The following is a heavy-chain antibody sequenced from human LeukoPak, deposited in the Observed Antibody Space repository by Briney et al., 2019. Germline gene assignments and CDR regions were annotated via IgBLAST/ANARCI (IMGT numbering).Heavy chain of an antibody. V-gene: IGHV5-51*01. CDR1: GYSFTSYW. J-gene: IGHJ1*01. CDR2: IYPGDSDT. Sequence: GESLKISCKGSGYSFTSYWIGWVRQMPGKGLEWMGIIYPGDSDTRYSPSFQGQVTISADKSISTAYLQWSSLKASDTAMYYCAIQGGGIAAAAPFQHWGQGTLVTVSS. CDR3: AIQGGGIAAAAPFQH. D-gene: IGHD6-13*01.